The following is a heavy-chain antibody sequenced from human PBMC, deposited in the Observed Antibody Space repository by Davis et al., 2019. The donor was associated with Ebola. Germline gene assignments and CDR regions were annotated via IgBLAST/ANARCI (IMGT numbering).Heavy chain of an antibody. V-gene: IGHV4-34*01. D-gene: IGHD1-26*01. CDR1: GGSFSGYY. CDR3: ARHGSGSRYVDFDY. Sequence: SETLSLTCAVYGGSFSGYYWSWIRQPPGKGLEWIGEINHSGSTNYNPSLKSRVTISVDTSKNQFSLKLSSVTAADTAVYYCARHGSGSRYVDFDYWGQGTLVTVSS. CDR2: INHSGST. J-gene: IGHJ4*02.